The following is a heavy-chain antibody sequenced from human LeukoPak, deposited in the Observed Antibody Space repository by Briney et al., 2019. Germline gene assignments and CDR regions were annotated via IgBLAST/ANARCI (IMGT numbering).Heavy chain of an antibody. J-gene: IGHJ4*02. CDR3: AKDVEDCTNGVCYSDLDY. CDR1: GYTFSSYA. D-gene: IGHD2-8*01. CDR2: ISGSGGST. V-gene: IGHV3-23*01. Sequence: GGSLRLSCAASGYTFSSYAMSWVRQAPGKGLEWVSAISGSGGSTYYADSVKGRFTISRDNSKNTLYLQMNSLRAEDTAVYYCAKDVEDCTNGVCYSDLDYWGQGTLVTVSS.